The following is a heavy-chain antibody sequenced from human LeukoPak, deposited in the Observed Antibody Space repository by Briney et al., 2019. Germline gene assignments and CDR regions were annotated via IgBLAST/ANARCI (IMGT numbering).Heavy chain of an antibody. CDR3: ARDGLATQCSGGSCYSDAFDI. CDR2: ISYDGSNK. D-gene: IGHD2-15*01. J-gene: IGHJ3*02. Sequence: GGSLRLSGAASGFTFSSYAMHWVRQAPGKGLEWVAVISYDGSNKYYADSVKGRFTISRDNSKNTLYLQMNSLRAEDTAVYYCARDGLATQCSGGSCYSDAFDIWGQGTMVTVSS. CDR1: GFTFSSYA. V-gene: IGHV3-30-3*01.